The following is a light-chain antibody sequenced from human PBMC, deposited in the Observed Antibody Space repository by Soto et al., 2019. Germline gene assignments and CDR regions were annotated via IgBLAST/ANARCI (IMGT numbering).Light chain of an antibody. CDR2: GAS. V-gene: IGKV3-20*01. CDR1: QNIASSY. J-gene: IGKJ1*01. CDR3: QQYVSSPQT. Sequence: EIVLTQSPGTLSLSLGERATLSCRASQNIASSYLAWYQQKPGQAPRLLIYGASNRATGIPDRFSGTGSGTDFTLTISRLEPEDFAVYYCQQYVSSPQTFGQGTKVEIK.